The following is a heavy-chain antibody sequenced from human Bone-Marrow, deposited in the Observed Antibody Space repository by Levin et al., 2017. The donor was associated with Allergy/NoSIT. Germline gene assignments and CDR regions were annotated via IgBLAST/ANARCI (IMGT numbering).Heavy chain of an antibody. Sequence: GGSLRLSCAASGFSVSNYEMDWVRQAPGKGLEWVSWISTSGKTHYVDSVKGRFTISRDNSENTLYLQMNSLRVEDTAVYYCAKDSSYYHDSSGYYDRGEGYFDLWGRGTLVIVSS. J-gene: IGHJ2*01. V-gene: IGHV3-48*03. CDR2: ISTSGKT. CDR3: AKDSSYYHDSSGYYDRGEGYFDL. CDR1: GFSVSNYE. D-gene: IGHD3-22*01.